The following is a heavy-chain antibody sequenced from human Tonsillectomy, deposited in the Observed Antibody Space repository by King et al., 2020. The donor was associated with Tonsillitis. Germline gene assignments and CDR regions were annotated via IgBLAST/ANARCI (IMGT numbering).Heavy chain of an antibody. V-gene: IGHV3-74*01. Sequence: VQLVESGGGLVQPGGSLRLSCAASGFTFSTYWMHWVRQAPGKGLVWVSRINGDGSSTSYADSGKGRFTISRDNAKNTLYLQMNSPRAEDTAGYYCARAPPGNYYYYMDVWGKGTTVTVSS. CDR3: ARAPPGNYYYYMDV. D-gene: IGHD1-26*01. CDR2: INGDGSST. J-gene: IGHJ6*03. CDR1: GFTFSTYW.